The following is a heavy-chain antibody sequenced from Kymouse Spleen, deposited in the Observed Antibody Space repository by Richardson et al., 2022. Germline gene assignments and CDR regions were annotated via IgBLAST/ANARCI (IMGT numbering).Heavy chain of an antibody. CDR2: INHSGST. CDR3: ARGAGDILTGYLFDY. D-gene: IGHD3-9*01. Sequence: QVQLQQWGAGLLKPSETLSLTCAVYGGSFSGYYWSWIRQPPGKGLEWIGEINHSGSTNYNPSLKSRVTISVDTSKNQFSLKLSSVTAADTAVYYCARGAGDILTGYLFDYWGQGTLVTVSS. V-gene: IGHV4-34*01. J-gene: IGHJ4*02. CDR1: GGSFSGYY.